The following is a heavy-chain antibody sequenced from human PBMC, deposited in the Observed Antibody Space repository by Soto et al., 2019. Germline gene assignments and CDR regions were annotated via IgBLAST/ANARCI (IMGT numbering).Heavy chain of an antibody. D-gene: IGHD3-3*01. CDR2: IYWDDDK. CDR1: GFSLSTSGVG. V-gene: IGHV2-5*02. Sequence: QITLKESGPTLVKPTQTLTLTCTFSGFSLSTSGVGVGWIRQPPGKALEGLVIIYWDDDKRYSPSLRGRLTISKGASKNQVVLIMTNVDPEDTATYFCAHRRIGVSQWNYGDFDYWGQGILVTVSS. J-gene: IGHJ4*02. CDR3: AHRRIGVSQWNYGDFDY.